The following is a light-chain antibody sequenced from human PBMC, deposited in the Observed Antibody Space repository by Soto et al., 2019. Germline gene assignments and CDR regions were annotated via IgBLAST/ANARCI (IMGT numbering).Light chain of an antibody. CDR1: QTISSW. CDR3: QHYNSYSEA. J-gene: IGKJ1*01. Sequence: DIQMTQSPSTLSGSVGDRVTITCRASQTISSWLAWYQQKPGKALKLLIYKASTLKSGVPSRFSGSGSGTEFTLTISRLQPDEFATYYCQHYNSYSEAFGQGTKVELK. V-gene: IGKV1-5*03. CDR2: KAS.